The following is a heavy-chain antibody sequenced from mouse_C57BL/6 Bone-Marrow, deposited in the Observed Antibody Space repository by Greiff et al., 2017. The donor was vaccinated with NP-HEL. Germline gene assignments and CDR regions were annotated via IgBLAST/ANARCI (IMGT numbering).Heavy chain of an antibody. D-gene: IGHD1-1*01. J-gene: IGHJ4*01. CDR2: IDPENGDT. CDR1: GFNIKDDY. Sequence: EVQLQQSGAELVRPGASVKLSCTASGFNIKDDYMHWVKQRPEQGLEWIGWIDPENGDTEYASKFQGKATITADTSSNTAYLQLSSLTSEDTAVYYCTGTVVALYYYAMDYWGQGTSVTVSS. CDR3: TGTVVALYYYAMDY. V-gene: IGHV14-4*01.